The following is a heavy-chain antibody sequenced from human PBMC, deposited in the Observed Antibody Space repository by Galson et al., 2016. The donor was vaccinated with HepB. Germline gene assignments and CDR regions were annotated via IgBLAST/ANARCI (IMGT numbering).Heavy chain of an antibody. CDR1: GYNFTNYW. J-gene: IGHJ4*02. D-gene: IGHD3-9*01. CDR3: ARGGLQSFDWLREFYFDY. Sequence: QSGAEVKKPGESLQISCKGSGYNFTNYWIGWVRQMPGKGLEWMGLIYPDTSDIKYSPSFLGQVTISADRSISTAYLQWSSLKASDTAMYYCARGGLQSFDWLREFYFDYWGQATLVTVSS. CDR2: IYPDTSDI. V-gene: IGHV5-51*01.